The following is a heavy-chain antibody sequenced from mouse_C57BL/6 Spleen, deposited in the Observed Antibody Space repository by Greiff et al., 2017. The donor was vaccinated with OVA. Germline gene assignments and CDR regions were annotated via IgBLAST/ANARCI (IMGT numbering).Heavy chain of an antibody. CDR3: ARYSAVRGDNYAMDY. D-gene: IGHD3-3*01. CDR2: IRNKANGYTT. V-gene: IGHV7-3*01. Sequence: EVQLVESGGGLVQPGASLSLSCAASGFTFTDYYMSWVRQPPGKALEWLGFIRNKANGYTTEYSASVKGRFTISRDNSHSTLYLQMNGLRAEDSAAYYCARYSAVRGDNYAMDYWGQGTSVTVSS. J-gene: IGHJ4*01. CDR1: GFTFTDYY.